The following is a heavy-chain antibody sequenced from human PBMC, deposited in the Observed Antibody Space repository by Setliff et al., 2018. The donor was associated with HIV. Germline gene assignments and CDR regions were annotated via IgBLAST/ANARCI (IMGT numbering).Heavy chain of an antibody. V-gene: IGHV3-13*01. Sequence: GGSLRLSCATSGFAFSDYDFHWVRQVTGEGLEWVLAIGTGGDTYYADSVKGRFTISRENAKNSLYLHMNNVRAGDTAVYYCTRELNGHTSSHYYFGLDVWGQGTTVTVSS. CDR2: IGTGGDT. CDR1: GFAFSDYD. CDR3: TRELNGHTSSHYYFGLDV. J-gene: IGHJ6*02. D-gene: IGHD6-6*01.